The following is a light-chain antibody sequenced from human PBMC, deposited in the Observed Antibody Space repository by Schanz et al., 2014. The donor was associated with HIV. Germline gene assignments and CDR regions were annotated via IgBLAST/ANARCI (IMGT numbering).Light chain of an antibody. CDR2: EDD. Sequence: SYELTQPPSLSVSPGQTASITCSGDQLDDNYVSWHQQTPGQSPVLVIYEDDKRPSGIPERFSGSNSGNTATLTVSGTQAVDEADYYCQAWDSSTGHVFGTGTKLTVL. V-gene: IGLV3-1*01. J-gene: IGLJ1*01. CDR1: QLDDNY. CDR3: QAWDSSTGHV.